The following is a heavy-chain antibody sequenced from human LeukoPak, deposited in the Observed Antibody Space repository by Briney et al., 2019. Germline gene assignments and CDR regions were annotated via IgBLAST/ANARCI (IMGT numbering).Heavy chain of an antibody. V-gene: IGHV4-30-2*01. CDR1: GGSISSGGYS. D-gene: IGHD2-2*01. J-gene: IGHJ5*02. CDR2: IYYSGST. Sequence: PSQTLSLTCAVSGGSISSGGYSWSWVRQPPGKGLEWIGYIYYSGSTYYNPSLKSRVTISTDRSKNQFSLKLSSVTAADTAVYFCARGTEYCSSTSCLNYFDPWGQGTLVTVSS. CDR3: ARGTEYCSSTSCLNYFDP.